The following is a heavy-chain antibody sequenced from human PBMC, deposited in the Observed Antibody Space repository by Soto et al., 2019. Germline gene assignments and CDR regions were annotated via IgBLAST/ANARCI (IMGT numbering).Heavy chain of an antibody. V-gene: IGHV4-39*01. J-gene: IGHJ4*01. CDR3: ARHPRGGYSSGWFDY. CDR1: GGSISSGPYS. D-gene: IGHD6-19*01. Sequence: SETLSLTCTVSGGSISSGPYSWGWIRQPPGKGLEWIGTFYYSGSTYYNPSLESRVTISVDTSKNQFSLKLNSVTAADTAVFYCARHPRGGYSSGWFDYWGHGSLVTVSS. CDR2: FYYSGST.